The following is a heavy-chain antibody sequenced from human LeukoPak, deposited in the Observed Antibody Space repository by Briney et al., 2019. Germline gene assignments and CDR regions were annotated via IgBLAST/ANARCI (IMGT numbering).Heavy chain of an antibody. Sequence: ASVKVSCKVSGYTLTELSMHWVRQAPGKGLEWMGGFDPEDGETIYAQKFQGRVTMTEDTSTDTAYMELSSLRSEDTAVYYCATDFQVFGAPDVWGKGTTVTVSS. J-gene: IGHJ6*04. V-gene: IGHV1-24*01. CDR1: GYTLTELS. CDR3: ATDFQVFGAPDV. D-gene: IGHD3-3*01. CDR2: FDPEDGET.